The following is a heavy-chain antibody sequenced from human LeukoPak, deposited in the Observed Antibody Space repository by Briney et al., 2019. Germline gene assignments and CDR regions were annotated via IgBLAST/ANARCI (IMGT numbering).Heavy chain of an antibody. J-gene: IGHJ5*02. CDR3: AGSAEAYYDILAGYYGLDP. Sequence: GSSVPVSRKASLYTFPRYYMHWVRQAPGKGREGVGWINPKSGETKFPQKLQGRVTMTRDTSISTAYMELSRLTSDDTAVYYCAGSAEAYYDILAGYYGLDPWGQGTLVTVSS. CDR2: INPKSGET. V-gene: IGHV1-2*02. D-gene: IGHD3-9*01. CDR1: LYTFPRYY.